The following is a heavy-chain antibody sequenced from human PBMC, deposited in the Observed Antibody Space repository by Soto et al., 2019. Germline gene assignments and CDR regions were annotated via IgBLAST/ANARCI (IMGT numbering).Heavy chain of an antibody. CDR1: GGSFSGYY. D-gene: IGHD3-10*01. CDR2: INHSGST. J-gene: IGHJ4*02. CDR3: ASRRITMVRGVTYNR. V-gene: IGHV4-34*01. Sequence: SETLSLTCAVYGGSFSGYYWSWIRQPPGKGLEWIGEINHSGSTNYNPSLKSRVTISVDTSKNQFSLKLSSVTAADTAAYYCASRRITMVRGVTYNRWGQGTLVTVSS.